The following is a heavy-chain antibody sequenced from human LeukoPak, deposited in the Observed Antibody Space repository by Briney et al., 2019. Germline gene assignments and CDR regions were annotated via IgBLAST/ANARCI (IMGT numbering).Heavy chain of an antibody. V-gene: IGHV3-30*04. J-gene: IGHJ4*02. CDR3: VRGVRSFDY. CDR2: ISYDGSNK. CDR1: GFTFSDYA. D-gene: IGHD3-10*01. Sequence: GGSLRLSCAASGFTFSDYAMHWVRQAPGKGLEWVAVISYDGSNKYYADSVKGRFTISRDNSKNTLYLQMNSLRAEDTAVYYCVRGVRSFDYWGQGTLVTVSS.